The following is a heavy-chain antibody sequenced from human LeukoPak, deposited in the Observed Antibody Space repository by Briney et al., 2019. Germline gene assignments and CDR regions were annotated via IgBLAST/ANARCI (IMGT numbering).Heavy chain of an antibody. Sequence: SETLSLTCTVSGGSISSSSYYWGWIRQPPGKGLEWIGSIYYSGSTYYNPSLKSRVTISVDTSKNQFSLKLSSVTAADTAVYYCARGRMVRGVIIPLDYWGQGTLVTVSS. J-gene: IGHJ4*02. CDR2: IYYSGST. D-gene: IGHD3-10*01. CDR3: ARGRMVRGVIIPLDY. V-gene: IGHV4-39*07. CDR1: GGSISSSSYY.